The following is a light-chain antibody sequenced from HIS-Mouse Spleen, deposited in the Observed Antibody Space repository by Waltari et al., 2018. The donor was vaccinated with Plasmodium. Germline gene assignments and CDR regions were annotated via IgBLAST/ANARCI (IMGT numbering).Light chain of an antibody. CDR2: EGS. J-gene: IGLJ2*01. CDR1: SSDVGSYNL. V-gene: IGLV2-23*01. Sequence: QSALTQPASVSGSPGQSITISCTGTSSDVGSYNLVSWYQQHPGKAPKLSIDEGSKRPSWVSNRFSGSKSGNTASLTISGLQAEDEADYYCCSYAGSSIYVVFGGGTKLTVL. CDR3: CSYAGSSIYVV.